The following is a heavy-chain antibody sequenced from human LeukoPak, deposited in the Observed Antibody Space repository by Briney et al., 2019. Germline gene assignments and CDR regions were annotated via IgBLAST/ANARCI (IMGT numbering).Heavy chain of an antibody. D-gene: IGHD1-1*01. CDR1: GVTVSNNY. J-gene: IGHJ4*02. Sequence: PGGSLRLSCAASGVTVSNNYMNWVRQAPGKGLEWVSSISSSSSYIYYADSVKGRFTISRDNAKNSLYLQMNSLRAEDTAVYYCARDMGGTAGKGDYWGQGTLVTVSS. V-gene: IGHV3-21*01. CDR3: ARDMGGTAGKGDY. CDR2: ISSSSSYI.